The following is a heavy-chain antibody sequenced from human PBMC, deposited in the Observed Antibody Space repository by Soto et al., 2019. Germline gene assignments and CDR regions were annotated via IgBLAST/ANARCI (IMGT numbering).Heavy chain of an antibody. CDR1: GYTFTSYG. D-gene: IGHD2-2*01. CDR3: ARVKLSVPAAMVWFDP. J-gene: IGHJ5*02. CDR2: ISAYNGNT. V-gene: IGHV1-18*01. Sequence: PGESLKISCKGSGYTFTSYGISWVRQAPGQGLEWMGWISAYNGNTNYAQKLQGRVTMTTDTSTSKDYMELRSLRSDDTAVYFCARVKLSVPAAMVWFDPWGQGTLVTVSS.